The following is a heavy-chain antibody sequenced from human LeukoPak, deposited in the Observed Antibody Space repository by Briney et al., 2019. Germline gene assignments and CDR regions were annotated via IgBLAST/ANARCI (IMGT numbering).Heavy chain of an antibody. D-gene: IGHD3-16*02. J-gene: IGHJ5*02. CDR3: ASWAYSDYVCGSYHNWFDP. CDR1: GGSVSGYY. CDR2: IHHGGRT. Sequence: SETLSLTCAVSGGSVSGYYWSWIRQPPGKGLEWIGEIHHGGRTKYHPALKSRVTISVDTPNNQLSLKLSSVTAADTAVYYCASWAYSDYVCGSYHNWFDPWGQGTLVTVSS. V-gene: IGHV4-34*01.